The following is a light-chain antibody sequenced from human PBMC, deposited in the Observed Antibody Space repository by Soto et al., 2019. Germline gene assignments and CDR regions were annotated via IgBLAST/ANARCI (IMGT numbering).Light chain of an antibody. V-gene: IGLV2-18*02. CDR3: SAYTVSRTYV. Sequence: QSALTQPPSVSWSPGQSVTISCTVTSSDVDNYNHVSWYQQSPGTAPKPIIYDVGDRPSGVSNRFSGSKSGNTASLTISGLQGEDEADYYCSAYTVSRTYVFGTGTKVTVL. CDR1: SSDVDNYNH. CDR2: DVG. J-gene: IGLJ1*01.